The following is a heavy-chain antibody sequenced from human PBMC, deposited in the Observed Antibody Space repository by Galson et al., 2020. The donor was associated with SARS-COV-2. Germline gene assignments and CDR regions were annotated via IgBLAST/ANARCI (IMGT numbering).Heavy chain of an antibody. V-gene: IGHV3-30*04. D-gene: IGHD6-6*01. CDR2: KSYDGSNK. Sequence: YIRTARVASPYTLTSYAMHWLRQATDKGLEWVAIKSYDGSNKYYADSVKGRFTISRDNSKNTPYLKMNSLRAEETAVYYCGRRPGHYMDVWGKGTTVTVSS. CDR1: PYTLTSYA. CDR3: GRRPGHYMDV. J-gene: IGHJ6*03.